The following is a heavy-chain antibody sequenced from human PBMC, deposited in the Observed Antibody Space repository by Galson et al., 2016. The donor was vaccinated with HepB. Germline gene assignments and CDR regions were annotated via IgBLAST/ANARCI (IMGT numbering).Heavy chain of an antibody. V-gene: IGHV4-59*01. CDR3: AATADGYSSGYYRHFQY. CDR1: GHSFIDYY. Sequence: SETLSLTCTVSGHSFIDYYWTWIRQSPGKGLEWIGYIFHSGSTDSNPSLKSRVTMSLDTSRNQFSLKVSSVTAADTAVYYCAATADGYSSGYYRHFQYWGQGTLVTVSS. CDR2: IFHSGST. J-gene: IGHJ4*02. D-gene: IGHD3-22*01.